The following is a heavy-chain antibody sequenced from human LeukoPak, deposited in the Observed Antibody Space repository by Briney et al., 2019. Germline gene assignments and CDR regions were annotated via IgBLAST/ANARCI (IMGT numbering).Heavy chain of an antibody. J-gene: IGHJ4*02. CDR1: GYTFTGYY. V-gene: IGHV1-2*02. D-gene: IGHD3-16*02. CDR2: INPNSGGT. Sequence: GASVKVSCKASGYTFTGYYIHWVRQAPGQGLEWMGWINPNSGGTNYAQKFQGRVTMTRDTSISTAYMELSRLRSDDTAVYYCARVLDQWETYRYYFDYWGQGTLVTVSS. CDR3: ARVLDQWETYRYYFDY.